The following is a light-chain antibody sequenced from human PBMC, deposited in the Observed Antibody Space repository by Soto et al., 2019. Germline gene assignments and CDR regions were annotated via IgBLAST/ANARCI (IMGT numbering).Light chain of an antibody. CDR2: GAS. CDR1: QTISND. V-gene: IGKV3-15*01. J-gene: IGKJ4*01. Sequence: EVVITQSPATVSVSPREGVTLSSRASQTISNDLAWYQQKPGQAPRLLIYGASTRATGVPARFSGGGSGTEFTLTISSLQSEDFAFYYCQQNNKWPPVTFGGGTKVDIK. CDR3: QQNNKWPPVT.